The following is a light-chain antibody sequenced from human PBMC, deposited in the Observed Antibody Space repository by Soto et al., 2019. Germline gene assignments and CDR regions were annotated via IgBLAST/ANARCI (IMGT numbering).Light chain of an antibody. CDR3: QQYGSSPLT. J-gene: IGKJ4*01. CDR2: GAS. CDR1: QSVSSSF. V-gene: IGKV3-20*01. Sequence: VMTQSPDTLSVSPGERVSLSCRASQSVSSSFLAWYQQKVGQAPRLLIYGASSRATGIPDRFSGSGSGTDFTLTISRLEAEDFAVYYCQQYGSSPLTFGGGTKVDIK.